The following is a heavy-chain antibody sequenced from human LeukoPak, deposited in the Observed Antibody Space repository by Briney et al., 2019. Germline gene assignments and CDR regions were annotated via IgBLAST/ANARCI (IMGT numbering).Heavy chain of an antibody. CDR1: GFTFSSHA. CDR3: ARDPEGAAAGTPYYYYGMDV. D-gene: IGHD6-13*01. Sequence: PGGSLRLSCAASGFTFSSHAMHWGRQAPGKGLEWVAVISYDGSNKYYADSVKGRFTISRDNSKNTLYLQMNSLRAEDTAVYYCARDPEGAAAGTPYYYYGMDVWGQGTTVTVSS. J-gene: IGHJ6*02. V-gene: IGHV3-30-3*01. CDR2: ISYDGSNK.